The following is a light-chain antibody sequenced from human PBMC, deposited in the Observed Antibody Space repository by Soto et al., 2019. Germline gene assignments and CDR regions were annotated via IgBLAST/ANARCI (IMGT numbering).Light chain of an antibody. Sequence: DIQRTQSPSTLSASVGDRVTITCRASQSISSWLAWYQQKPGKAPKLLIYKASSLESGVPSRFSGSGSGTEFTLTISSLQPDDFATYYCQQYNSYPYTFGQGTNLEIK. CDR1: QSISSW. CDR3: QQYNSYPYT. CDR2: KAS. V-gene: IGKV1-5*03. J-gene: IGKJ2*01.